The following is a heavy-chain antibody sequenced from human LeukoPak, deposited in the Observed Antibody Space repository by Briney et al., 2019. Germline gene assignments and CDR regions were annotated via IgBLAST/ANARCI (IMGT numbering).Heavy chain of an antibody. V-gene: IGHV3-11*01. J-gene: IGHJ4*02. Sequence: PGGSLRLSCAASGFTFSDYYMSWIRQAPGKGLEWVSYISSSGSTIYYADSVKGRFTISRDNAKNSLYLQMNSLRAEDTAVYYCARDKDAYYYGSGSLTPGGYWGQGTLVTVSS. D-gene: IGHD3-10*01. CDR2: ISSSGSTI. CDR1: GFTFSDYY. CDR3: ARDKDAYYYGSGSLTPGGY.